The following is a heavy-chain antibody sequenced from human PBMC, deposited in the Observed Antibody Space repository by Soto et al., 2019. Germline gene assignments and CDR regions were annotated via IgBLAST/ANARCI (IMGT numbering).Heavy chain of an antibody. CDR1: GDSISSGGYY. CDR3: AREVPTPYYFDY. V-gene: IGHV4-31*03. J-gene: IGHJ4*02. D-gene: IGHD2-15*01. CDR2: IYYSGST. Sequence: PSETLSLTCTVSGDSISSGGYYWSWIRQHPGKGLEWIGYIYYSGSTYYNPSLKSRVTISVDTSKNQFSLKLSSVTAADTAVYYCAREVPTPYYFDYWGQGALVTFSS.